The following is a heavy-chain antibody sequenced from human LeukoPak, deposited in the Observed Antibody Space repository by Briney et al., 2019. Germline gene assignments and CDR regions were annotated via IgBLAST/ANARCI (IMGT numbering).Heavy chain of an antibody. D-gene: IGHD3-22*01. CDR1: GYTFTSYD. CDR3: ARRAQRNSIVVVMRRHYFDY. CDR2: MNPNSGNT. V-gene: IGHV1-8*01. Sequence: ASVKVSCKASGYTFTSYDINWVRQATGQGLEWMGWMNPNSGNTGYAQKFQGRVTMTRNTSISTAYMELSSLRSEDTAVYYCARRAQRNSIVVVMRRHYFDYWGEGTLVTVSS. J-gene: IGHJ4*02.